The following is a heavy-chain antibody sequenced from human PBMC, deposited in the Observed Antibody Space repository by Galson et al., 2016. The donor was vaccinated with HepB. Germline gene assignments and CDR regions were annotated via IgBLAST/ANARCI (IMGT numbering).Heavy chain of an antibody. J-gene: IGHJ4*02. CDR1: GFIFSNSG. CDR2: IWYDGSHK. V-gene: IGHV3-33*03. Sequence: SLRLSCAASGFIFSNSGMHWVRRAPGKGLEWVAVIWYDGSHKYTSDSVKGRFTISRDNSNNSVFLQMSSLTAEDTAMYYCAKSRGYNYGFAEGWGQGTLVTVSS. D-gene: IGHD5-12*01. CDR3: AKSRGYNYGFAEG.